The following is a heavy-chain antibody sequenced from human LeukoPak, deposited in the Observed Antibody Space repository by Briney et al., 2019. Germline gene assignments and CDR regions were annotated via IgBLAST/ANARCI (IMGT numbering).Heavy chain of an antibody. D-gene: IGHD3-22*01. CDR1: GFTFSSYG. Sequence: PGGSLRLSCAASGFTFSSYGMHWVRQAPGKGLEWVAVIWYDGSNKYYADSVKGRFTISRDNSKNTLYLQMNSLRAEDTAVYYCAKDPRTYYYDSSGYYLPAYYFDYWGQGTLVTVSS. CDR3: AKDPRTYYYDSSGYYLPAYYFDY. CDR2: IWYDGSNK. V-gene: IGHV3-33*06. J-gene: IGHJ4*02.